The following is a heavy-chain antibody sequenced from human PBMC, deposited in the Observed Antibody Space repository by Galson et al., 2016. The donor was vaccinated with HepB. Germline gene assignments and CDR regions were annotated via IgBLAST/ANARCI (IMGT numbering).Heavy chain of an antibody. Sequence: SLRLSCAVAGLDFRRYWLHWVRQTPGKGLVWVSRINADGTATGYADSVKGRFTISRDDAKNTLYLQMNTLRVEDTAVYYCAADARAMTVKWWGQGTLVTVSS. CDR1: GLDFRRYW. V-gene: IGHV3-74*01. J-gene: IGHJ4*02. CDR2: INADGTAT. CDR3: AADARAMTVKW. D-gene: IGHD2-21*02.